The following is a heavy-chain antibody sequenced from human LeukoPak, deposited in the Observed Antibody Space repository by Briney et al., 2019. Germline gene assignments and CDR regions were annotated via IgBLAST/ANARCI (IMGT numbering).Heavy chain of an antibody. CDR2: IYYSGST. V-gene: IGHV4-59*01. J-gene: IGHJ6*02. CDR3: ARADGYYYGMDV. Sequence: PSETLSLTCTDSGGSISSYYWSWIRQPPGKELEWIAYIYYSGSTDYNPSLESRVTISVDTSKNQFSLKLSSVTAADTAVYYCARADGYYYGMDVWGLGTTVTVSS. CDR1: GGSISSYY.